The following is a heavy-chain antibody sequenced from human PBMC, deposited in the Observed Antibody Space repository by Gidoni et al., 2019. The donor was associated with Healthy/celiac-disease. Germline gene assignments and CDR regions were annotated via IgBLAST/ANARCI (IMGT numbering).Heavy chain of an antibody. Sequence: QVQLQESGPGLVKPSQTLSLTCTASGGSISSGSYYWSWLRQPAGKGLEWIGRIYTSGSTNYNPSLKSRVTISVDTSKNQFSLKLSSVTAADTAVYYCARYDFWSGSPNFDYWGQGTLVTVSS. CDR1: GGSISSGSYY. CDR3: ARYDFWSGSPNFDY. J-gene: IGHJ4*02. V-gene: IGHV4-61*02. D-gene: IGHD3-3*01. CDR2: IYTSGST.